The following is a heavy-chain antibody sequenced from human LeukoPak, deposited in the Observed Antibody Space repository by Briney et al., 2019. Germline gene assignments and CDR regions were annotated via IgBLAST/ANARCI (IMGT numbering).Heavy chain of an antibody. J-gene: IGHJ4*02. CDR3: ARGRDGSSYYFDY. CDR1: GGSISSYY. CDR2: IHTSGST. D-gene: IGHD1-26*01. V-gene: IGHV4-4*07. Sequence: SETLSLTCTVSGGSISSYYWSRIRQPAGKGLEWIGRIHTSGSTNYNPSLKGRVTISVDTSKNQFSLKLSSVTAADTAVYYCARGRDGSSYYFDYWGQGTLVTVSS.